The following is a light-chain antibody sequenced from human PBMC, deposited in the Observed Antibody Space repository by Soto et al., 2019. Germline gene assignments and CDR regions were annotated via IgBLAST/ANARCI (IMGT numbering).Light chain of an antibody. CDR3: SSYIHRSPYV. V-gene: IGLV2-14*01. CDR1: SSDVGGYNY. J-gene: IGLJ1*01. CDR2: DVT. Sequence: QSALTQPASVSGSPGQSITISCTETSSDVGGYNYVSWYQQHPGKAPKLIIYDVTNRPSGVSNRFSGSKSGNTASLTISGLQAEDEADYYCSSYIHRSPYVFGTGTKVTVL.